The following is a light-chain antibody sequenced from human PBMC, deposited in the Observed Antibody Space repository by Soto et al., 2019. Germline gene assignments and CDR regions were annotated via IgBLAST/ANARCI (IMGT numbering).Light chain of an antibody. J-gene: IGKJ1*01. Sequence: EIVLTQSPGTLSLAPGERATLSCRASQSVSRSYLAWYQQRPGQGPRLLIHGASSRATGIPDRFSGSGAGTDFTLTISRLEPEDFAVYYCQQYDSSPRTFGQGT. V-gene: IGKV3-20*01. CDR2: GAS. CDR1: QSVSRSY. CDR3: QQYDSSPRT.